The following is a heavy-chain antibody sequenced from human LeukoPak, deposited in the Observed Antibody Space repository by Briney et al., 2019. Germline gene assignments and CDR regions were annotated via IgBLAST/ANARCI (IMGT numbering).Heavy chain of an antibody. CDR1: GFTFSNYW. Sequence: GGSLRLSCAASGFTFSNYWMSWVRQAPGKGLEWVSVIYSGGSTYYADSVKGRFTISRNNSKNTLYLQMSSLRAEDTAVYYCARFFPYFDYWGQGTLVTVSS. CDR2: IYSGGST. V-gene: IGHV3-53*01. J-gene: IGHJ4*02. D-gene: IGHD2/OR15-2a*01. CDR3: ARFFPYFDY.